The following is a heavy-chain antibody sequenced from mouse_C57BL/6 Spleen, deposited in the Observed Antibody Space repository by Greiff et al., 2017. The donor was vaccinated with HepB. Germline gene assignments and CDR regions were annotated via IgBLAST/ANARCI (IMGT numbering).Heavy chain of an antibody. CDR2: IYPGDGDT. CDR3: ARNYGSSPWFAY. CDR1: GYAFSSSW. Sequence: VQLVESGPELVKPGASVKISCKASGYAFSSSWMNWVKQRPGKGLEWIGRIYPGDGDTNYNGKFKGKATLTADKSSSTAYMQLSSLTSEDSAVYFCARNYGSSPWFAYWGQGTLVTVSA. D-gene: IGHD1-1*01. J-gene: IGHJ3*01. V-gene: IGHV1-82*01.